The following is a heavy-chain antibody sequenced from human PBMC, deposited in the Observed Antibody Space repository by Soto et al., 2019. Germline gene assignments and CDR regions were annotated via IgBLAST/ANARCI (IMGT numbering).Heavy chain of an antibody. CDR1: GYTFTSYG. J-gene: IGHJ6*02. CDR3: ARYHGDYYYYYGMDV. V-gene: IGHV1-18*01. Sequence: QVQLVQSGAEVKKPGASVKVSCKASGYTFTSYGISWVRQAPGPGLEWMGWISAYSGNTNYAQKLQGRVTITTDTYTSTAYMELRSLRSDDTAVYCCARYHGDYYYYYGMDVWGQGTTVTVSS. CDR2: ISAYSGNT. D-gene: IGHD4-17*01.